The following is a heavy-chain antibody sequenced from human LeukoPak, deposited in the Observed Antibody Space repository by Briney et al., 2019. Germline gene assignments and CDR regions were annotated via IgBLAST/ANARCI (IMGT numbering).Heavy chain of an antibody. Sequence: PGGSLRLSCAASGFTFSTYGMHWVRQAPGKGLEWVAVVRYDGSNKYYADSVKGRFTISRDNSKNTLYLQMNSLRAEDTAVYYCAKDQADIVVVVAATATAFSGFDYWGQGTLVTVSS. CDR1: GFTFSTYG. CDR2: VRYDGSNK. J-gene: IGHJ4*02. D-gene: IGHD2-15*01. CDR3: AKDQADIVVVVAATATAFSGFDY. V-gene: IGHV3-30*02.